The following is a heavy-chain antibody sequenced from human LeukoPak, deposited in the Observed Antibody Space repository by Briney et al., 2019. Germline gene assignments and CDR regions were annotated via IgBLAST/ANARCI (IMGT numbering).Heavy chain of an antibody. Sequence: PGGSLRLSCSASGFPFNTYAIHRVRQAPGKGLEYVAGISSNGDNTDFADSAKGRFTISRDNSKSTLFLQMNSLRAEDTAVYYCARDSANICSSTSCYTYYYYGMDVWGQGTTVTVSS. V-gene: IGHV3-64*04. CDR3: ARDSANICSSTSCYTYYYYGMDV. D-gene: IGHD2-2*02. J-gene: IGHJ6*02. CDR2: ISSNGDNT. CDR1: GFPFNTYA.